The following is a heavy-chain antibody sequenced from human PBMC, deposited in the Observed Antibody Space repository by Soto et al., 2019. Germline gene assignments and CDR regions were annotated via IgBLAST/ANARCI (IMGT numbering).Heavy chain of an antibody. CDR3: ARVEQGQIAGYYYYGMDV. CDR2: IYYSGST. CDR1: GGSISSGDYY. J-gene: IGHJ6*02. Sequence: SETLSLTCTVSGGSISSGDYYWSWIRQPPGKGLEWIGYIYYSGSTYYNPSLKSRVTISVDTSKNQFSLKLSSVTAADTAVYYCARVEQGQIAGYYYYGMDVWGQGTTVTVSS. V-gene: IGHV4-30-4*01.